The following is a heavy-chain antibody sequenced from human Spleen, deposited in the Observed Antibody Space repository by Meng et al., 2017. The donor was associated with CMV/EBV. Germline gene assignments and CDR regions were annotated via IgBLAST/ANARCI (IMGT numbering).Heavy chain of an antibody. D-gene: IGHD1-26*01. V-gene: IGHV5-51*01. CDR2: IYPADSDT. CDR1: GYSFTSHW. Sequence: KVSCKGSGYSFTSHWIGWVRQMPGKGLDWMGIIYPADSDTRYSPSFQGQVTISADKSISTAYLQWSSLKASDTAMYYCARIIEGATGLDYWGRGTLVTVSS. CDR3: ARIIEGATGLDY. J-gene: IGHJ4*02.